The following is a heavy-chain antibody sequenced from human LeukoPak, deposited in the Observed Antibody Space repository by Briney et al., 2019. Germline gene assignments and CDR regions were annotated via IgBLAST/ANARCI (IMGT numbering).Heavy chain of an antibody. CDR2: INQGGSGE. V-gene: IGHV3-7*01. CDR3: ARVSSRGCHLKY. J-gene: IGHJ4*02. CDR1: GFTFNAYL. Sequence: PGGSLRLSCAASGFTFNAYLLSWVRQAPGKGLEWVANINQGGSGENYVDFVKGRFTISRDNAKNSLYLQMNSLRAEDTAVYYCARVSSRGCHLKYWGQRTLVTVSS. D-gene: IGHD1-26*01.